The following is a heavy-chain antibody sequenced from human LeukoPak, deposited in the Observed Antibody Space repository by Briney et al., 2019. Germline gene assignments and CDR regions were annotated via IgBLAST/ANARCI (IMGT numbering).Heavy chain of an antibody. CDR1: GYTFTRYG. Sequence: ASVKVSCKASGYTFTRYGISCVRQAPGQGLEWVGWISAYNGNTNYAQKLQGRVTMTTDTSTSTAYMELRSLRSDDTAVYYCARDVALTDYYYYGMDVWGQGTTVTVSS. V-gene: IGHV1-18*01. CDR2: ISAYNGNT. D-gene: IGHD7-27*01. J-gene: IGHJ6*02. CDR3: ARDVALTDYYYYGMDV.